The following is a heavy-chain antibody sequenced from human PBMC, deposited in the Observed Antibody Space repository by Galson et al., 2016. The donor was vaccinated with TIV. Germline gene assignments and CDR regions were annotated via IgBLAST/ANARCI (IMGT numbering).Heavy chain of an antibody. V-gene: IGHV1-69*13. CDR1: GGTFISYA. CDR2: IIPVFPTP. Sequence: SVKVSCKASGGTFISYAITWVRQAPGQGLEWMGQIIPVFPTPNYAQKFQDRVTISADVSTSTTYMELTSLRSEDTAIYYCASRYTTGSYYFDYWGQGTLVTVSS. J-gene: IGHJ4*02. CDR3: ASRYTTGSYYFDY. D-gene: IGHD2-8*02.